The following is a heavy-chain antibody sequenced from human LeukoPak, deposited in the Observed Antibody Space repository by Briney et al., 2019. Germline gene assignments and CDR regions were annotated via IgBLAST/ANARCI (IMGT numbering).Heavy chain of an antibody. J-gene: IGHJ6*02. CDR3: ARALWFGELLYYYYGMDV. CDR2: IYYSGST. V-gene: IGHV4-39*07. D-gene: IGHD3-10*01. CDR1: GGSICSSSYY. Sequence: SETLSLTCTVSGGSICSSSYYWGWIRQPPGKGLEWIGSIYYSGSTYYNPSLKSRVTISVDTSKNQFSLKLSSVTAADTAVYYCARALWFGELLYYYYGMDVWGQGTTVTVSS.